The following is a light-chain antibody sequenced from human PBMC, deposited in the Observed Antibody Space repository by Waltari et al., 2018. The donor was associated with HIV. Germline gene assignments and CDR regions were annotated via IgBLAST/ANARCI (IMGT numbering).Light chain of an antibody. Sequence: GARATITCRASQNIHNSLSWYQQKPGKAPQLLVFGASSLQSGVPSRFSGGGSGTDFTLTISSLQPDDFATYCCLQSHTFPLTFGPGTTVDVK. J-gene: IGKJ3*01. CDR3: LQSHTFPLT. CDR2: GAS. CDR1: QNIHNS. V-gene: IGKV1-39*01.